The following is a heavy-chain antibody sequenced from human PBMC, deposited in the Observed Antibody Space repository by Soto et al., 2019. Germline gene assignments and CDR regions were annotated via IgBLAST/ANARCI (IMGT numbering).Heavy chain of an antibody. V-gene: IGHV3-23*01. CDR2: IHPSGGST. CDR3: ARGVRFQTKVYYFDS. D-gene: IGHD2-21*01. J-gene: IGHJ4*02. CDR1: GFMFSSYG. Sequence: GGSLRLSCAAAGFMFSSYGMSWVRQAPGKGLQWVATIHPSGGSTHYAESVRGRFTISRDNSRDTLYLQMNSLRAEDTAVYYCARGVRFQTKVYYFDSWGQGTLVTVSS.